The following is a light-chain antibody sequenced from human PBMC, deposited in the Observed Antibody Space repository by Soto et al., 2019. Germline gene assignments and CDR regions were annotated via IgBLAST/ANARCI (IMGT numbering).Light chain of an antibody. J-gene: IGLJ1*01. CDR3: CSYAGSSTPIV. V-gene: IGLV2-23*01. Sequence: QSVLTQPASVSGSPGQSITISCTGTSSDVGSYNLVSWYQQHPGKAPKLMIYEGSKRPSGVSNRFSGSKSGNTASLTISGLQAEDEADYYCCSYAGSSTPIVFGAGTKVTLL. CDR1: SSDVGSYNL. CDR2: EGS.